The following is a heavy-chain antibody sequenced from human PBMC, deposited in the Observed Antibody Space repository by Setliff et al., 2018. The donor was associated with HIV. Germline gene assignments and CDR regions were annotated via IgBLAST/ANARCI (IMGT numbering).Heavy chain of an antibody. D-gene: IGHD3-10*01. CDR1: GGSISTTNYC. CDR3: ARARGPEGYFDS. J-gene: IGHJ4*02. CDR2: IYYSGST. Sequence: SETLSLTCSVSGGSISTTNYCWGWVRQPPGKGLEWIGIIYYSGSTSYKSSLKSRLTISVDTSKNQFSLKMSSVTAADTAVYYCARARGPEGYFDSWGQGTLVTVSS. V-gene: IGHV4-39*07.